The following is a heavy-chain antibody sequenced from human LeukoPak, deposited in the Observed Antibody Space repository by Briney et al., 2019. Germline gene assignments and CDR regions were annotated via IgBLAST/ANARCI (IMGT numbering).Heavy chain of an antibody. V-gene: IGHV3-30-3*01. CDR3: ARGQRGVTAMFY. D-gene: IGHD2-21*02. Sequence: GGSLRLSCAASGFTFSSYAMHWVRQAPGKGLEWVAVISYDGSNKYYADSVKGRFTISRDNSKNTLYLQMNSLRAEDTAVYYCARGQRGVTAMFYWGQGTLVTVSS. CDR1: GFTFSSYA. CDR2: ISYDGSNK. J-gene: IGHJ4*02.